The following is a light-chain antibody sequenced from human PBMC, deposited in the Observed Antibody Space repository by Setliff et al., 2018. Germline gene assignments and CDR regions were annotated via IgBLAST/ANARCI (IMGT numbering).Light chain of an antibody. Sequence: QSALTQPASVSGSPGQAITISCTGSYSDVGKYNLVSWYQQHSGKAPRLILYDFIKRPSGVSDRFSGSKSGNTASLTISGLQAEDEADYYCCSYAGSSTFAFGGGTKVTVL. CDR1: YSDVGKYNL. CDR2: DFI. J-gene: IGLJ1*01. V-gene: IGLV2-23*02. CDR3: CSYAGSSTFA.